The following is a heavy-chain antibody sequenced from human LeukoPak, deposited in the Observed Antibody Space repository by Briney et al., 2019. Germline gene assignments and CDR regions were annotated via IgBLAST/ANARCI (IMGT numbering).Heavy chain of an antibody. D-gene: IGHD3-10*01. Sequence: ASVKVSCKVSGYTFTDYYMHWVQRAPGKGLEWMGLVDPEDGETIYAEKFQGRVTITADTSTDTAYMELSRLRSEDTAVYYCATEVDVRSGSYLGTPDYWGQGTLVTVSS. CDR2: VDPEDGET. CDR3: ATEVDVRSGSYLGTPDY. CDR1: GYTFTDYY. V-gene: IGHV1-69-2*01. J-gene: IGHJ4*02.